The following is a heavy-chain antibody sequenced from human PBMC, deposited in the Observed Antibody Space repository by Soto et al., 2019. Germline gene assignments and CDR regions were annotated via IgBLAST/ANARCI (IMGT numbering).Heavy chain of an antibody. CDR3: ARDTAVAVAGDFDY. V-gene: IGHV3-30-3*01. J-gene: IGHJ4*02. D-gene: IGHD6-19*01. CDR2: ISYDGSNK. CDR1: GFTFSSYA. Sequence: GGSLRLSCAASGFTFSSYAMHWVRQAPGKGLEWVAVISYDGSNKYYADSVKGRFTISRDNSKNTLYLQMNSLRAEDTAVYYCARDTAVAVAGDFDYWGQGTLVTVSS.